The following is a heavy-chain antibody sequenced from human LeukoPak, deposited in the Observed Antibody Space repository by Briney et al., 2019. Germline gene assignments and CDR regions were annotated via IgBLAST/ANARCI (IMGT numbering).Heavy chain of an antibody. CDR3: ARGSGYDSYYYYYMDV. CDR1: GFTFSSYW. D-gene: IGHD5-12*01. Sequence: PGGSLRLSCAASGFTFSSYWMSWVRQAPGKGLEWVANIKQDGSEKYYVDSVKGRFTISRDNAKNSLYLQMNSLRAEDTAVYYCARGSGYDSYYYYYMDVWGKGTTVAVSS. V-gene: IGHV3-7*01. CDR2: IKQDGSEK. J-gene: IGHJ6*03.